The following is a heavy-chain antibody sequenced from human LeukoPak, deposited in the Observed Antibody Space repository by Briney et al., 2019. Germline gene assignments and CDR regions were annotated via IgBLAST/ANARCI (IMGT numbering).Heavy chain of an antibody. J-gene: IGHJ4*02. CDR3: ARRKVRGVTPFDY. CDR1: GYTFTSYD. V-gene: IGHV1-8*01. Sequence: ASVKVSCKASGYTFTSYDINWVRQATGQGLEWMGWMNPNSGNTGYAQKFQGRVTMTRNTSISTAYMELSSLRSKDTAVYYCARRKVRGVTPFDYWGQGTLVTVPS. CDR2: MNPNSGNT. D-gene: IGHD3-10*01.